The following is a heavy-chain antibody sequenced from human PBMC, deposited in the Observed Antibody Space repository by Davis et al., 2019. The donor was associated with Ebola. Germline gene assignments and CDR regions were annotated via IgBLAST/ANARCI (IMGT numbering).Heavy chain of an antibody. Sequence: GESLKISCAASGFTFSSYWMSWVRQAPGKGLEWVANIKQDGSEKYYVDSVKGRFTISRDNAKNSLYPQMNSLRAEDAAVYYCARERWLQLSTYYFDYWGQGTLVTVSS. CDR3: ARERWLQLSTYYFDY. CDR1: GFTFSSYW. J-gene: IGHJ4*02. CDR2: IKQDGSEK. V-gene: IGHV3-7*03. D-gene: IGHD5-24*01.